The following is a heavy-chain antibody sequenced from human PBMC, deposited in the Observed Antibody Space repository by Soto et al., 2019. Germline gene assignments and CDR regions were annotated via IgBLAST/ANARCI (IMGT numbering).Heavy chain of an antibody. CDR1: GFSLTTSGVG. V-gene: IGHV2-5*02. CDR3: AHRGPHDDDWNNGYFDY. CDR2: IYWDDDK. J-gene: IGHJ4*02. Sequence: QITLKESGPTLVTPTQTLTLTCTFSGFSLTTSGVGVGWIRQPPGKALEFLVFIYWDDDKRYSPSLRSRLTIAKDASKNLVVLTLANMDPVDTATYYCAHRGPHDDDWNNGYFDYWGQGTLVTVSS. D-gene: IGHD1-1*01.